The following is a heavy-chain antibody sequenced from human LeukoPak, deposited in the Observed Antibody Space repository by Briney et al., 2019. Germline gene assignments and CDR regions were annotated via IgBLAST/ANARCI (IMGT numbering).Heavy chain of an antibody. CDR2: IRSKAYGGTT. Sequence: GGSLRLSCTASGFTFGDYAMSWFRQAPGKGLEWVGFIRSKAYGGTTEYAASVKGRFTISRDDSKSIAYLQMNSLKTEDTAVYYCTRGGYYNGLYWFDPWGQGTLVTVSS. J-gene: IGHJ5*02. D-gene: IGHD3-9*01. CDR1: GFTFGDYA. CDR3: TRGGYYNGLYWFDP. V-gene: IGHV3-49*03.